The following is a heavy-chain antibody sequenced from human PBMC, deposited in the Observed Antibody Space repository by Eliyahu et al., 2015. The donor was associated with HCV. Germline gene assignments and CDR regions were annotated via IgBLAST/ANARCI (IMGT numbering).Heavy chain of an antibody. D-gene: IGHD4/OR15-4a*01. CDR2: ISYGGGST. CDR3: AKVLTSWYXDL. Sequence: EVQLLESGGGLIQPGGSLRLSCAASGFXFSTYDMSWVRLAPGKGLQWVSAISYGGGSTYADSAKGRFTISRDNSKNVLFLQMNSLRADDTAVYFCAKVLTSWYXDLWGRGXLVTVSS. CDR1: GFXFSTYD. V-gene: IGHV3-23*01. J-gene: IGHJ2*01.